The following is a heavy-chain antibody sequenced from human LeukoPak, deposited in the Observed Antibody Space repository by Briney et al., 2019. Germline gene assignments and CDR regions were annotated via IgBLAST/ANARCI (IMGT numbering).Heavy chain of an antibody. D-gene: IGHD3-22*01. CDR2: IYPGDSDT. CDR3: ARRAQYYYDSSGYYFDY. CDR1: GYSFTSYW. J-gene: IGHJ4*02. V-gene: IGHV5-51*01. Sequence: GESLKISCQGSGYSFTSYWIGWVRQMPGKGLEWMGIIYPGDSDTRYSPSFQGQVTISADKSISTAYLQWSSLKASDTAMYYCARRAQYYYDSSGYYFDYWGQGTLVTVSS.